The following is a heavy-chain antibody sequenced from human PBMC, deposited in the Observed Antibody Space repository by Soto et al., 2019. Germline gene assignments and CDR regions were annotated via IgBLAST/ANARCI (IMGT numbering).Heavy chain of an antibody. V-gene: IGHV4-34*01. CDR3: ARGRVVLRFLEWPTGYYGMDV. CDR1: GGAFICYY. D-gene: IGHD3-3*01. Sequence: SDIGSRTCVDYGGAFICYYWSWISQPPGKGLEWIGEINHSGSTNYNPSLKSRVTISVDTSKNQFSLKLSSVTAADTAVYYCARGRVVLRFLEWPTGYYGMDVWGQGTTFTVSS. J-gene: IGHJ6*02. CDR2: INHSGST.